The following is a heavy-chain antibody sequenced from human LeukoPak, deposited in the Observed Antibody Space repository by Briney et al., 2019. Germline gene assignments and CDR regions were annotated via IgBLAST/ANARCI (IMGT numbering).Heavy chain of an antibody. Sequence: RSGRSLRLSCAPAALTLGSNGIGSVRQPAGDGMEWVSAIRVRGGSTSHADSVKGRFTMSRDNSKNTLYLQMNSLRAEDTAVYYCAKDGEWLRLGGGYFDYWGQGTLVTVSS. V-gene: IGHV3-23*01. CDR2: IRVRGGST. CDR1: ALTLGSNG. D-gene: IGHD5-12*01. CDR3: AKDGEWLRLGGGYFDY. J-gene: IGHJ4*02.